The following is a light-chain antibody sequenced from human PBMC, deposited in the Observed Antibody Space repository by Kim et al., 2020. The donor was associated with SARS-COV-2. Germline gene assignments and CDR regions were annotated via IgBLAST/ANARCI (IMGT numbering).Light chain of an antibody. J-gene: IGKJ5*01. CDR2: GAC. Sequence: SACQGESATLSGRASQSSSSKVCWYQQKPGQAPRVIIYGACTRAAGIPARFSGSGSGTEITLTSSSLQSDDFATYYCQQHHYWRAFGEGTRLEIK. V-gene: IGKV3-15*01. CDR3: QQHHYWRA. CDR1: QSSSSK.